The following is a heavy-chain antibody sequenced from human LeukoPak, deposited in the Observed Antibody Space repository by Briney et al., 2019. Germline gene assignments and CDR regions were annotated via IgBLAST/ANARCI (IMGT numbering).Heavy chain of an antibody. CDR2: ISSSGGTK. CDR1: GFTLSRYD. D-gene: IGHD2-15*01. Sequence: PGGSLRLSRSVSGFTLSRYDMNWVRQAPGKGLEWLSYISSSGGTKYYADSVKGRFTISRDNVKNSLYLQMNSLRAEDTALYYCARYQGGTGSWYEEEDFWGQGTLVTVSS. J-gene: IGHJ4*02. CDR3: ARYQGGTGSWYEEEDF. V-gene: IGHV3-48*03.